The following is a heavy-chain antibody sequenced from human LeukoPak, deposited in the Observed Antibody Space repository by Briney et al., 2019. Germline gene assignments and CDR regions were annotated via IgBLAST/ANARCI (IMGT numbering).Heavy chain of an antibody. Sequence: KHGESLKISCKGSGYSFTSYWIGWVRQMPGKGLEWMGIIYPGDSDTRYSSSFQGQVTISADKSISTAYLQWSSLKASDTAMYYCARHRKMATTKTYYFDYWGQGTLVTVSS. D-gene: IGHD5-24*01. CDR3: ARHRKMATTKTYYFDY. V-gene: IGHV5-51*01. CDR1: GYSFTSYW. CDR2: IYPGDSDT. J-gene: IGHJ4*02.